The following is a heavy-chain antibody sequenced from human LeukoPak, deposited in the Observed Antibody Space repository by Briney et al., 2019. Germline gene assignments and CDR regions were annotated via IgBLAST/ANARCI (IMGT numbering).Heavy chain of an antibody. V-gene: IGHV4-38-2*01. CDR3: ARHDWTFDI. J-gene: IGHJ3*02. D-gene: IGHD3-9*01. CDR2: IYRSGIT. CDR1: GYSISSGYH. Sequence: SETLSLTCLVSGYSISSGYHWGWIRQPPGKGLDWIGSIYRSGITYYNPSLKSRVAISVDTSKNQFSLKLSSVTAADTAVYYCARHDWTFDIWGQGTMVTASS.